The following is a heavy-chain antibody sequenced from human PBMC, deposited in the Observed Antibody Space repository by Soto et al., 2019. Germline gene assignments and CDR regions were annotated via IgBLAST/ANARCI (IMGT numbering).Heavy chain of an antibody. V-gene: IGHV3-23*01. D-gene: IGHD6-13*01. CDR2: ISGSGGST. CDR1: GFTFSSYA. CDR3: AKDKGSWDYYYYGMDV. Sequence: GGSLRLSCAASGFTFSSYAMSWVRQAPGKGLEWVSAISGSGGSTYYADSVKGRFTISRDNSKNTLYLQMNGLRAEDTAVYYCAKDKGSWDYYYYGMDVWGQGTTVTVSS. J-gene: IGHJ6*02.